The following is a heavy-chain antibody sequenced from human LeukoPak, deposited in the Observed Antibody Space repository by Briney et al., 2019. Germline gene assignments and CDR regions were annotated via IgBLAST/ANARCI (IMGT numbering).Heavy chain of an antibody. D-gene: IGHD6-13*01. CDR2: INHSGST. CDR1: GGSFSGYY. CDR3: ARGGRRLAAAGKASLKACDY. V-gene: IGHV4-34*01. Sequence: SETLSLTCAVYGGSFSGYYWSWIRQPPGKGLEWIGEINHSGSTNYNPSLKSRVTISVDTSKNQFSLKLSSVTAADTAVYYCARGGRRLAAAGKASLKACDYWGQGTLVTASS. J-gene: IGHJ4*02.